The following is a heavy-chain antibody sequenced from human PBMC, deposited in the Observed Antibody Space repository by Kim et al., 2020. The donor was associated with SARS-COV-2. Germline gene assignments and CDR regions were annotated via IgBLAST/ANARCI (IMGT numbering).Heavy chain of an antibody. CDR2: SKSKTDGGTT. J-gene: IGHJ4*02. V-gene: IGHV3-15*01. CDR1: GFTFSNAW. CDR3: TTERVGYYYDSSGYAY. D-gene: IGHD3-22*01. Sequence: GGSLRLSCAASGFTFSNAWMSWVRQAPGKGLEWVGRSKSKTDGGTTDYAAPVKGRFTISRDDSKNTLYLQMNSLKTEDTAVYYCTTERVGYYYDSSGYAYWGQGTLVTVSS.